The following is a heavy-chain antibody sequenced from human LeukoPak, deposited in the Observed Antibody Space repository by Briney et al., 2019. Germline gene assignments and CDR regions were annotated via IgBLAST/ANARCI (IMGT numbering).Heavy chain of an antibody. CDR1: GVTFSSFW. CDR2: IKQDGSER. CDR3: ATRAYCGGDCYSYDH. J-gene: IGHJ4*02. Sequence: GGSLRLSCAASGVTFSSFWMSWVRQAPGKGLEWVANIKQDGSERYYVDSVKGRFTISRDNAKNSLYLQMISLRAEDTAVYYCATRAYCGGDCYSYDHWGQGTLATVSS. V-gene: IGHV3-7*01. D-gene: IGHD2-21*02.